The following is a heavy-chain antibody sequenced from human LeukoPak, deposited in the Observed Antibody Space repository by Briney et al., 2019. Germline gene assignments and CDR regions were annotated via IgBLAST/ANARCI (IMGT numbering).Heavy chain of an antibody. D-gene: IGHD1-26*01. V-gene: IGHV4-59*01. CDR1: GGSISSYY. Sequence: PSETLSPTCTVSGGSISSYYWSWIRQPPGKGPEWIGYIYYSGNTNYNPSLKSRVTISVDTSKNQFSLKLNSVTAADTAVYYCARADPISGTYSPFDYWGQGTLVTVSS. J-gene: IGHJ4*02. CDR3: ARADPISGTYSPFDY. CDR2: IYYSGNT.